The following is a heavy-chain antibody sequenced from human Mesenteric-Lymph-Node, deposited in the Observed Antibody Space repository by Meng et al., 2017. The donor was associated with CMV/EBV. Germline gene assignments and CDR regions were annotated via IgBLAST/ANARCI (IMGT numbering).Heavy chain of an antibody. Sequence: SSVKVSCKTSGGTFSSYPISWVRQAPGQGLEWMGRIIPGVGVPTYTQKFQGRVTIKADKSTNTAYMELSSLRSEDTAVYYCARHRGYCSSVSCVDAFEIWGQGTMVTVSS. CDR3: ARHRGYCSSVSCVDAFEI. V-gene: IGHV1-69*02. J-gene: IGHJ3*02. D-gene: IGHD2-2*01. CDR1: GGTFSSYP. CDR2: IIPGVGVP.